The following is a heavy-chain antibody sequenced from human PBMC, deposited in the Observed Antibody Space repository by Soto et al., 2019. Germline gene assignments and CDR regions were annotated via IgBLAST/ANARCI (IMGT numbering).Heavy chain of an antibody. D-gene: IGHD7-27*01. J-gene: IGHJ3*02. CDR3: ARAPGKTTLLGAFDI. Sequence: SLRLSCAASGFTVSSNYMSWVRQAPGKGLEWVSVIYSGGSTYYADSVKGRFTISRDNSKNTLYLQMNSLRAEDTAVYYCARAPGKTTLLGAFDIWGQGTMVT. V-gene: IGHV3-53*01. CDR1: GFTVSSNY. CDR2: IYSGGST.